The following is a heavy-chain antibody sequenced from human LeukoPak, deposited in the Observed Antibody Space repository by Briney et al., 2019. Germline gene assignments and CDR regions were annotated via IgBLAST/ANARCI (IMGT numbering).Heavy chain of an antibody. CDR1: GFTFSSYA. CDR2: ISGSGGNT. J-gene: IGHJ4*02. D-gene: IGHD6-19*01. CDR3: ALDVSSGWDYFDY. V-gene: IGHV3-23*01. Sequence: EGSLRLSCAASGFTFSSYAMSWVRQAPGKGLEWVSVISGSGGNTYYADSVKGRFTISRDNSKNTLYLQMNSLRAEDTAVYYCALDVSSGWDYFDYWGQGTLVTVSS.